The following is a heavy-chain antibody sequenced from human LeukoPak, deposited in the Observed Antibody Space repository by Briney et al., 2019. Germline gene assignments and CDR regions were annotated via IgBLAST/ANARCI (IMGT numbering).Heavy chain of an antibody. J-gene: IGHJ4*02. D-gene: IGHD4-4*01. CDR1: GYTLTELS. V-gene: IGHV1-24*01. Sequence: ASVKVSCKVSGYTLTELSMHWVRQAPGKGLEWMGGFDPEDGETIYAQKFQGRVTMTEDTSTDTAYMELSSLRSEDTAVYYCATNSKRGNWDYIPSDYWGQGTLVTVSS. CDR2: FDPEDGET. CDR3: ATNSKRGNWDYIPSDY.